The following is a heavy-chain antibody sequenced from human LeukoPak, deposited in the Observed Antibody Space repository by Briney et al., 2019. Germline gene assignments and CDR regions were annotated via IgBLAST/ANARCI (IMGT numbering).Heavy chain of an antibody. V-gene: IGHV1-24*01. CDR2: FDPEDGET. Sequence: GASVKASCKVSGYTLTELSMHWVRQAPGKGLEWMGGFDPEDGETIYAQKFQGRVTMTEDTSTDTAYMELSSLRSEDTAVYYCATSAAAGTRGPFDYWGQGTLVTVSS. D-gene: IGHD6-13*01. CDR3: ATSAAAGTRGPFDY. J-gene: IGHJ4*02. CDR1: GYTLTELS.